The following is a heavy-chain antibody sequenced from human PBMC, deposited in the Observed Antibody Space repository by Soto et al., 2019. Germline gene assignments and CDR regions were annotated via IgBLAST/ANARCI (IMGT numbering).Heavy chain of an antibody. V-gene: IGHV3-66*01. Sequence: EVQLVESGGGLVQPGGSLRLSCAASGFTVSSNYMSWVRQAPGKGLEWVSIIYSGGSTNYADSVKGRFTISRDTSKNTIYLQLNSLRAEDTAVYYCGRGSGSYSFDHWGQGTLVTVSS. J-gene: IGHJ4*02. CDR2: IYSGGST. CDR1: GFTVSSNY. D-gene: IGHD1-26*01. CDR3: GRGSGSYSFDH.